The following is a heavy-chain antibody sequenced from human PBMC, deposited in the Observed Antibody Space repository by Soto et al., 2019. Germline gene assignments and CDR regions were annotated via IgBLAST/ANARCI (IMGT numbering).Heavy chain of an antibody. V-gene: IGHV4-31*03. CDR3: ASSVRSYPFSYYFDY. Sequence: SETLSLTCTASGGSISSGGYYWSWIRQHPGKGLEWIGYIYYSGSTYYNPSLKSRVTISVDTSKNQFSLKLSSVTAADTAVYYCASSVRSYPFSYYFDYWGQGTLVTVSS. D-gene: IGHD3-16*02. CDR1: GGSISSGGYY. CDR2: IYYSGST. J-gene: IGHJ4*02.